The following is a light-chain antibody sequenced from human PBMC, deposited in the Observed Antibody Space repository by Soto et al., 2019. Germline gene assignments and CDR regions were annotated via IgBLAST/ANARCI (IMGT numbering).Light chain of an antibody. CDR2: GAS. CDR1: QSVSSN. Sequence: ERVMPQSPATLSVSPGASATLSGRASQSVSSNLAWYQQKPGQAPRLLIHGASTRAIGIPARFSGSGSGTEFTLTISSLQSEDFAVYYCQKYNNWPPWTFGQGTKVDIK. CDR3: QKYNNWPPWT. J-gene: IGKJ1*01. V-gene: IGKV3-15*01.